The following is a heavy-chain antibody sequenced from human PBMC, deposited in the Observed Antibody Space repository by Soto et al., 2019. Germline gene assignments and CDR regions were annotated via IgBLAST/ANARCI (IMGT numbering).Heavy chain of an antibody. Sequence: GGSLRLSCAASGFICSSYDMSWVRQAPGKGLEWVSTILVSDSTHYEDSVRGRFTISRDRSKNTVHLQMNSLTAGDTAVYYCAKATATTGGAFDICGQGTMVTVSS. J-gene: IGHJ3*02. D-gene: IGHD1-7*01. V-gene: IGHV3-23*01. CDR1: GFICSSYD. CDR3: AKATATTGGAFDI. CDR2: ILVSDST.